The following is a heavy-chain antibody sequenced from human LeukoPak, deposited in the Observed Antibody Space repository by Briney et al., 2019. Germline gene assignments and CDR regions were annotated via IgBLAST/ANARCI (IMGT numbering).Heavy chain of an antibody. CDR2: IYYGGST. Sequence: SQTLSLTCTVSGGSISSGGYYWSWIRQHPGKGLEWIGYIYYGGSTYYNPSLKSRVTISVDTSKNQFSLKLSSVTAADTAVYYCARDDYGDYFDYWGQGTLVTVSS. CDR3: ARDDYGDYFDY. V-gene: IGHV4-31*03. D-gene: IGHD4-17*01. CDR1: GGSISSGGYY. J-gene: IGHJ4*02.